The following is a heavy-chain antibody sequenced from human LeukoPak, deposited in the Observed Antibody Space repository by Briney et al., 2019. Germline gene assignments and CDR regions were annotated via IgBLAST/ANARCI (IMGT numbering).Heavy chain of an antibody. CDR1: GFTFSSYS. CDR2: ISSSSSTI. J-gene: IGHJ4*02. Sequence: GGSLRLSCAASGFTFSSYSMNWVRQAPGEGLEWVSYISSSSSTIYYADSVKGRFTISRDNAKNSLYLQMNSLRDEDTAVYYCARDFGYLRGYSYGPGYWGQGTLVTVSS. D-gene: IGHD5-18*01. CDR3: ARDFGYLRGYSYGPGY. V-gene: IGHV3-48*02.